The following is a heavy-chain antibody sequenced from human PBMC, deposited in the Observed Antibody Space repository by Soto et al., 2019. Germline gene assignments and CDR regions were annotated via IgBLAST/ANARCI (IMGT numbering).Heavy chain of an antibody. Sequence: EVQLLESGGGLVQPGGSLRLSCAASGFTFSSYAMKWVRQAPGKGLEWVSLIGESGTPTYYADSVKGRFTISRDNSGNKLFLEMYSLRAEDTAVYDCARYIPGVRYYGMDVWGQGTTVTVSS. CDR2: IGESGTPT. V-gene: IGHV3-23*01. CDR1: GFTFSSYA. D-gene: IGHD5-18*01. J-gene: IGHJ6*02. CDR3: ARYIPGVRYYGMDV.